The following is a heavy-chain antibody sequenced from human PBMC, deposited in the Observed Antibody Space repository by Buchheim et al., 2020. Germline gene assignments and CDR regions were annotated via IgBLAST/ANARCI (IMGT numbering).Heavy chain of an antibody. CDR1: GYTFTSYY. V-gene: IGHV1-46*01. D-gene: IGHD3-22*01. CDR2: INPSGGST. Sequence: QVQLVQSGAEVKKPGASVKVSCKASGYTFTSYYMHWVRQPPGQGLEWMGIINPSGGSTSYAQKFQGRVTMTRDTSTSKAYMERSSLRSEDTAVYYCARGGDYYDSSGYSRWVFLDYWGQGTL. CDR3: ARGGDYYDSSGYSRWVFLDY. J-gene: IGHJ4*02.